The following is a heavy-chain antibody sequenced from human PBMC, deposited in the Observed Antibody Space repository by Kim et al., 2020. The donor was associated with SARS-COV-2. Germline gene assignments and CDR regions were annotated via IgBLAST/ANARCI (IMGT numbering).Heavy chain of an antibody. Sequence: GGSLRLSCAASGFTFSSYGMHWVRQAPGKGLEWVAVISYDGSNKYYADSVKGRFTISRDNSKNTLYLQMNSLRAEDTAVYYCAKDRLRSITMVRGVIMKSEAFDYWGQGTLVTVSS. CDR3: AKDRLRSITMVRGVIMKSEAFDY. V-gene: IGHV3-30*18. J-gene: IGHJ4*02. CDR2: ISYDGSNK. CDR1: GFTFSSYG. D-gene: IGHD3-10*01.